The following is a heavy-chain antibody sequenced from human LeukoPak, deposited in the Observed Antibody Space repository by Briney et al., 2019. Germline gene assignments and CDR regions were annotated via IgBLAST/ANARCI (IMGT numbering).Heavy chain of an antibody. CDR1: GFTFSSYA. J-gene: IGHJ1*01. CDR2: ISYDGSNK. Sequence: GGSLRLSCAASGFTFSSYAMHWVRQAPGKGLEWVAVISYDGSNKYYADSVKGRFTISRDNSKNTLYLQMNNLRAEDTAVYYCARGGSGSYYGEYFQHWGQGTLVTVSS. D-gene: IGHD1-26*01. V-gene: IGHV3-30-3*01. CDR3: ARGGSGSYYGEYFQH.